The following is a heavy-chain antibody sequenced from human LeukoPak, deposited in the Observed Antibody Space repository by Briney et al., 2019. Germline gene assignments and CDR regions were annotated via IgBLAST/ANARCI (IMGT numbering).Heavy chain of an antibody. CDR3: AKGRLALVAGTSFDY. CDR1: GFTFSSYW. J-gene: IGHJ4*02. V-gene: IGHV3-74*01. Sequence: PGGSLRLSCAASGFTFSSYWMHWVRQAPGKGLVWVSRIKSDGSSTNYADSVKGRFTISRDNSKNTLYLQMNRLRAEDTAVYYCAKGRLALVAGTSFDYWGQGTLVTVSS. CDR2: IKSDGSST. D-gene: IGHD6-19*01.